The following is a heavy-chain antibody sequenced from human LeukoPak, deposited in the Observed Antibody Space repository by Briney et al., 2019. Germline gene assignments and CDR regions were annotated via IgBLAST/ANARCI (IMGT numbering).Heavy chain of an antibody. D-gene: IGHD2-8*01. CDR2: ISGGGVTT. J-gene: IGHJ4*02. Sequence: PGGSLRLSCAASGFTFSIYAMSWVRQAPGKGLEWVSAISGGGVTTYYADSVKGRFTISREDAKNSLYLQMNSLRAGDTAVYYCAARYCSNVVCYPLDYWGQGILVTVSS. CDR3: AARYCSNVVCYPLDY. CDR1: GFTFSIYA. V-gene: IGHV3-23*01.